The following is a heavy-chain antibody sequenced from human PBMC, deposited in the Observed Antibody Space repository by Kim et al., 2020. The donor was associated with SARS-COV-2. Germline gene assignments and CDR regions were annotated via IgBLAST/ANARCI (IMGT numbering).Heavy chain of an antibody. V-gene: IGHV1-18*04. CDR3: ARWGNSRGVITHYGMDV. D-gene: IGHD3-10*01. Sequence: SVKVSCKASGYTFTSYGISWVRQAPGQGLEWMGWISAYNGNTNYAQKLQGRVTMTTDTSTSTAYMELRSLRSDDTAVYYCARWGNSRGVITHYGMDVWGQGTTVTVSS. CDR1: GYTFTSYG. J-gene: IGHJ6*02. CDR2: ISAYNGNT.